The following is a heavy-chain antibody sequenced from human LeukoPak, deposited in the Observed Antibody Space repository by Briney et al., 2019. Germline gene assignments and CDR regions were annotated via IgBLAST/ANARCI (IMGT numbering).Heavy chain of an antibody. J-gene: IGHJ6*03. CDR3: ASVTVTKYYYYYMDV. V-gene: IGHV3-73*01. CDR2: IRSKANNYAT. CDR1: GFIFSGSA. D-gene: IGHD4-17*01. Sequence: GGSLRLSCAASGFIFSGSAMHWVRQASGKGLEWVGRIRSKANNYATAYAASVKGRFTISRDDSKNTAYLQMSSLKTEDTAVYYCASVTVTKYYYYYMDVWGKGTTVTVSS.